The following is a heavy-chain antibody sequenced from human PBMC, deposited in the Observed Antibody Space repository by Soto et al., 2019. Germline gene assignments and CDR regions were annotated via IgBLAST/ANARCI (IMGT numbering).Heavy chain of an antibody. CDR2: ISGSGGSA. CDR1: GFTFSRSA. V-gene: IGHV3-23*01. Sequence: ELQLLGSGGGLVQPGGSLRLSCAASGFTFSRSALHWVRQAPGKGLEWVSAISGSGGSAYYADSVKGRFTISRDNFKNTLYLQMNSPRVEDTAIYYCAKATDDDLWSGPSFDPWGQGTRVTVSS. J-gene: IGHJ5*02. CDR3: AKATDDDLWSGPSFDP. D-gene: IGHD3-3*01.